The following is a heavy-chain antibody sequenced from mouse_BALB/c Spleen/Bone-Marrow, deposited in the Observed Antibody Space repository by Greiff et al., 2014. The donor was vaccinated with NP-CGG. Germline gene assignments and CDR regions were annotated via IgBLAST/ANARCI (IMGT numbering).Heavy chain of an antibody. J-gene: IGHJ1*03. V-gene: IGHV1-4*01. D-gene: IGHD1-1*01. CDR2: INPSSGYA. CDR3: TRITTVVRYFDV. Sequence: QVQLQQSGAELARPGASVKMSCKASGYTFTTDTIHWVKQRPGQGLEWIGYINPSSGYANYNQNFKDKATLTADKSSSTAYMQLSSLTSEDSAVYYCTRITTVVRYFDVWGTGTTVTVSS. CDR1: GYTFTTDT.